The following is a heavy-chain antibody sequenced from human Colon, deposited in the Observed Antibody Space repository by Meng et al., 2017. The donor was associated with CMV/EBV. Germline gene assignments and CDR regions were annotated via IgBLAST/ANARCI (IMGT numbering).Heavy chain of an antibody. CDR1: GYTFTSYD. CDR2: MNPNSGNT. CDR3: ARGVREMATRDAFFDI. Sequence: ASVKVSCKVSGYTFTSYDINWVRQATGQGLEWMGWMNPNSGNTGYAQKFQGRVTMTRNTSISTAYMELSSLRSEDTAVYYCARGVREMATRDAFFDIWGQGTMVTVSS. V-gene: IGHV1-8*01. D-gene: IGHD5-24*01. J-gene: IGHJ3*02.